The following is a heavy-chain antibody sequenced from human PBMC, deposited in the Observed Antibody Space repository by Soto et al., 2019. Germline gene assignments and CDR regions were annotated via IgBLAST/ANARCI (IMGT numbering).Heavy chain of an antibody. CDR3: ARHVCSSTSCYKPVYWYFDL. Sequence: QVQLQESGPGLVKPSETLSLTCTVSGGSISSYYWSWIRQPPGKGLQWIGYIYYSGSTNYNPSLKGRVTISVDTPKKQFSLKLSSVTAADTAVYYCARHVCSSTSCYKPVYWYFDLWGRGTLVTVSS. CDR1: GGSISSYY. D-gene: IGHD2-2*02. J-gene: IGHJ2*01. CDR2: IYYSGST. V-gene: IGHV4-59*08.